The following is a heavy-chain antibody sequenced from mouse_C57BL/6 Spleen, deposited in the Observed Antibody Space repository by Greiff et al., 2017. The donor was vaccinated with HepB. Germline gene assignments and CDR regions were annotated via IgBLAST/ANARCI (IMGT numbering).Heavy chain of an antibody. D-gene: IGHD1-1*01. CDR1: GFTFSSYG. Sequence: EVKLVESGGDLVKPGGSLKLSCAASGFTFSSYGMSWVRQTPDKRLEWVATISSGGSYTYYPDSVKGRFTISRDNAKNTLYLQMSSLKSEDTAMYYCARHVAFITTVVARDYFDYWGQGTTLTVSS. J-gene: IGHJ2*01. CDR3: ARHVAFITTVVARDYFDY. CDR2: ISSGGSYT. V-gene: IGHV5-6*01.